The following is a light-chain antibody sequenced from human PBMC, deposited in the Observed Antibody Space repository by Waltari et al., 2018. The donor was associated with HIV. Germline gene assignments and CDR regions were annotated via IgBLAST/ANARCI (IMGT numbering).Light chain of an antibody. CDR1: QGIANW. CDR2: GAS. Sequence: DIQMTQLPSSVSASVGDRVTMTCRATQGIANWVAWYQQKPGKAPKLLIHGASILQEGVPSRFSGSGSGTIFTLTIKTLQPEDFATYFCQQTNSFPITFGQGTRLDSK. V-gene: IGKV1D-12*01. J-gene: IGKJ5*01. CDR3: QQTNSFPIT.